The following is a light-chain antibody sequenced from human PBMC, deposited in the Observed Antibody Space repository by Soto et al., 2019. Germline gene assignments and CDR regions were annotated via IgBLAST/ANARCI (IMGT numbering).Light chain of an antibody. J-gene: IGKJ3*01. CDR1: QGITDD. V-gene: IGKV1-17*01. CDR2: AAS. Sequence: DIQLTQSPSSLSASVGGRVSITCRSSQGITDDLGWYQQKPGKAPKHLIYAASSLQSGVPSRFSGSGSGTEFTLTISSLQPEDFATYYCLRHHSYPLTFGHGTKVDIK. CDR3: LRHHSYPLT.